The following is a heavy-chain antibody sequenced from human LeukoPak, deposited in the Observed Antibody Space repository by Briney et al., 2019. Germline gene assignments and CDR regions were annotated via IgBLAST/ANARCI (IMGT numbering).Heavy chain of an antibody. Sequence: SVKVSCKASGGTFSSYAISWVRQAPGQGLEWMGRIIPIFGTANYAQRFQGRVTITTDESTSTAYMELSSLRSEDTAVYYCARDVVITKSFDYWGQGTLVTVSS. CDR2: IIPIFGTA. CDR1: GGTFSSYA. J-gene: IGHJ4*02. V-gene: IGHV1-69*05. D-gene: IGHD3-22*01. CDR3: ARDVVITKSFDY.